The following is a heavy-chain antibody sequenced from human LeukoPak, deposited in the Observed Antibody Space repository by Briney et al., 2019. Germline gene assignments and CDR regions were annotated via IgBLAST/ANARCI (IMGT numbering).Heavy chain of an antibody. J-gene: IGHJ6*02. CDR2: INNNGST. CDR1: GVSISTYY. Sequence: SETLSLTCTVSGVSISTYYWSWIRQPPGKGLEWIGHINNNGSTNYNPSLKSRVTMSVDTSKNQFSLKLSSVTAADTVVYYCARRPSILYYYYGMDVWGQGTTVTVSS. V-gene: IGHV4-59*08. CDR3: ARRPSILYYYYGMDV. D-gene: IGHD2-2*02.